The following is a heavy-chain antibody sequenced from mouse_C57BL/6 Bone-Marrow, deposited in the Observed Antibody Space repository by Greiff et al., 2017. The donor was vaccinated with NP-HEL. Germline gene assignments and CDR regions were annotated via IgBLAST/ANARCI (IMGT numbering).Heavy chain of an antibody. CDR2: IDPANGNT. CDR3: ARIIESGGGFPHYFDY. V-gene: IGHV14-3*01. CDR1: GFNIKNTY. D-gene: IGHD1-1*02. Sequence: EVMLVESVAELVRPGASVKLSCTASGFNIKNTYMHWVKQRPEQGLEWIGRIDPANGNTKYAPKFQGKATITADTSSNTAYLQLSSLTSEDTAIYYCARIIESGGGFPHYFDYWGQGTTLTVSS. J-gene: IGHJ2*01.